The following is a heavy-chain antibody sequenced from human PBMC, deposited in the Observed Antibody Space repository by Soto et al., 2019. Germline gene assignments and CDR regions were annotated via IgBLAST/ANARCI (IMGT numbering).Heavy chain of an antibody. CDR1: GGSISRSNW. V-gene: IGHV4-4*02. Sequence: PSETLSLSCAVSGGSISRSNWCSWVRQPPGKGLEWIGKIYHSGSTNYNPSLKSRVTISVDKSKNQFSLKLSSVTAADTAVYYCARVYMVRGTIIRYFDYWGQGTLVTVSS. D-gene: IGHD3-10*01. CDR3: ARVYMVRGTIIRYFDY. CDR2: IYHSGST. J-gene: IGHJ4*02.